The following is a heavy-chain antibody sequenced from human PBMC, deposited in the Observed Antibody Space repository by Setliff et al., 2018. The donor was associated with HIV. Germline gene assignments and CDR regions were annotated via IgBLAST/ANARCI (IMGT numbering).Heavy chain of an antibody. CDR2: ISGSGGGT. Sequence: GGSLRLSCAASGFTFSNYAMSWVRQAPGKGLEWVSAISGSGGGTFYADSVKGRFTISRDNSKNTLCLQMNSLRAEDTAVYYCAKGSPPHLAASFSFDYWGQGTLVTVSS. V-gene: IGHV3-23*01. J-gene: IGHJ4*02. CDR1: GFTFSNYA. CDR3: AKGSPPHLAASFSFDY. D-gene: IGHD6-25*01.